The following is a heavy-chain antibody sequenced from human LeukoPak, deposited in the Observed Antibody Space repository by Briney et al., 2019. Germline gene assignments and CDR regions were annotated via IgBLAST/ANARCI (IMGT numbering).Heavy chain of an antibody. CDR3: ARDAHTVTTPRHFDY. Sequence: PGGSLRLSCAASGFTFSSYGMHWVRQAPGKGLEWVAVIWYDGSNKYYADSVKGRFTISRDNSKNTLYLQMNSLRAEDTAVYYCARDAHTVTTPRHFDYWGQGTLVTVSS. CDR1: GFTFSSYG. D-gene: IGHD4-17*01. CDR2: IWYDGSNK. V-gene: IGHV3-33*01. J-gene: IGHJ4*02.